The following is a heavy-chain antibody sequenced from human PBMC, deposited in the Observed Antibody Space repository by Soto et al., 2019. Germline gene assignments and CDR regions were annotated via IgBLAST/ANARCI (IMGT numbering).Heavy chain of an antibody. V-gene: IGHV4-31*03. J-gene: IGHJ5*02. CDR2: IYYSGST. CDR1: GGSISSGGYY. CDR3: ARGSGFEAQSLYFGHNWFDP. D-gene: IGHD3-10*01. Sequence: SETLSLTCTVSGGSISSGGYYWSWIRQHPGKGLEWIGYIYYSGSTYYNPSLKSRVTISVDTSKNQFSLKLSSVTAADTAVYYCARGSGFEAQSLYFGHNWFDPWGQGTLVTVSS.